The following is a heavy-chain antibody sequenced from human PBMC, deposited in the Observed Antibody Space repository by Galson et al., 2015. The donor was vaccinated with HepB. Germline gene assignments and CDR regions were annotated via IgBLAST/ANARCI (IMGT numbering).Heavy chain of an antibody. CDR3: ARDDHYYDSSGYYPGVY. CDR1: GYTFTSYG. CDR2: VSAYNGNT. Sequence: CKASGYTFTSYGISWVRQAPGQGLEWMGWVSAYNGNTNYAQKLQGRVTMTTDTSTSTAYMELRSLRSDDTAVYYCARDDHYYDSSGYYPGVYWGQGTLVTVSS. J-gene: IGHJ4*02. D-gene: IGHD3-22*01. V-gene: IGHV1-18*04.